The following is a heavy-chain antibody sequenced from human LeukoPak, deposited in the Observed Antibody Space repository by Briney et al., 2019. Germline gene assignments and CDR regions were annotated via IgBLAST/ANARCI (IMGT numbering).Heavy chain of an antibody. Sequence: PGGSLSLSCAASGFLLSSNYMSGGRQAPGKGVEWVSIIYSGGSTYYVDAVQGRFTISRDISKNTLHLQMNSLRAEDTAVYYCARLGYYDALTDILDDFWGQGTLVTVSS. CDR2: IYSGGST. CDR3: ARLGYYDALTDILDDF. D-gene: IGHD3-9*01. CDR1: GFLLSSNY. V-gene: IGHV3-53*01. J-gene: IGHJ4*02.